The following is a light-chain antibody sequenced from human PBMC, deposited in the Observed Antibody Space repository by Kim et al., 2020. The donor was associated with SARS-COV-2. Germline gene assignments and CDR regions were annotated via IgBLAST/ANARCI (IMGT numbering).Light chain of an antibody. CDR2: SNN. J-gene: IGLJ3*02. V-gene: IGLV1-47*02. CDR1: SSDIGSIY. CDR3: AAWDDSLGWV. Sequence: PGPTVTISSSGSSSDIGSIYLSCYQQLPRTAPNLLIYSNNQLPSGVPDRFSGSKSGTSASLAISGLRSEDEADYYCAAWDDSLGWVFGGGTQLTVL.